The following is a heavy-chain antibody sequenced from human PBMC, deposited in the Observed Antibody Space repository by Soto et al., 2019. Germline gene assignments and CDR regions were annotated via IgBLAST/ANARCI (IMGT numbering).Heavy chain of an antibody. J-gene: IGHJ5*02. D-gene: IGHD3-10*01. CDR2: IYHTGST. CDR3: ARDPYYYGSGDKGGFDP. Sequence: QVQLQESGPGLVKPSGTLSLTCAVSGGSLSSTHWWSWVRQPPRKGLEWIGDIYHTGSTNYNPSLKSRVTISVDKSNNQFSLNLSSVTAADTAVYYCARDPYYYGSGDKGGFDPWGQGTLVSVSS. V-gene: IGHV4-4*02. CDR1: GGSLSSTHW.